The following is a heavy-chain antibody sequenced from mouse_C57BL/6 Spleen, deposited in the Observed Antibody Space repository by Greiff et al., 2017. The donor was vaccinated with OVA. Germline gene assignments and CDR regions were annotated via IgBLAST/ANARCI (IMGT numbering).Heavy chain of an antibody. CDR3: ARPYYDYDWYFEV. Sequence: QVQLQQPGTELVKPGASVQLSCKASGYTFTSYWMHWVKQRPGQGLEWIGNINPSNGGTNYNEKLKSKATLTVDKSSSTAYMQLISLTAEDSAVYYCARPYYDYDWYFEVWGTGTTVTVSS. CDR2: INPSNGGT. V-gene: IGHV1-53*01. J-gene: IGHJ1*03. CDR1: GYTFTSYW. D-gene: IGHD2-4*01.